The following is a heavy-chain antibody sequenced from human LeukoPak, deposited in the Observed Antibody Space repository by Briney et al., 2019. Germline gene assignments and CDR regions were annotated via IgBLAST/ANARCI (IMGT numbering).Heavy chain of an antibody. D-gene: IGHD6-19*01. J-gene: IGHJ3*02. V-gene: IGHV3-30*18. CDR1: GFTFSSYG. Sequence: AGGSLRLSCAASGFTFSSYGMHWVRQAPGKGLEWVAVISYDGSNKYYADSVKGRFTISRDNSKNTLYLQMNSLRAEDTAVYYCAKGAVAGTKNAFDIWGQGTMVTVSS. CDR2: ISYDGSNK. CDR3: AKGAVAGTKNAFDI.